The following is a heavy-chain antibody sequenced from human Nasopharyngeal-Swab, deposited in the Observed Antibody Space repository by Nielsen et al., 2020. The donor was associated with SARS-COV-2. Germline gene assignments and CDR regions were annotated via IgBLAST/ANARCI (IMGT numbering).Heavy chain of an antibody. D-gene: IGHD3-10*01. CDR3: ARERGRGGIWNYYYYMDV. Sequence: PGKGLEWIGSIYYSGSTYYNPSLKSRVTISVDTSKNQFSLKLSSVTAAGTAVYYCARERGRGGIWNYYYYMDVWGKGTTVTVSS. CDR2: IYYSGST. J-gene: IGHJ6*03. V-gene: IGHV4-39*07.